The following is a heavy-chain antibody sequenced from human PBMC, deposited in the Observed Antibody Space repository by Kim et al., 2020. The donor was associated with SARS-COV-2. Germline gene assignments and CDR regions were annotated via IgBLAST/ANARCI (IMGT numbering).Heavy chain of an antibody. D-gene: IGHD2-2*01. V-gene: IGHV3-30*04. CDR1: GFTFSSYA. CDR2: ISYDGSNK. CDR3: ARDLHYCSSTSCYFQGYGDYVRESSYYYYYGMDV. J-gene: IGHJ6*02. Sequence: GGSLRLSCAASGFTFSSYAMHWVRQAPGKGLEWVAVISYDGSNKYYVDSVKGRFTIFRDNSKNTLYLQMNSLRAEDTAVYYCARDLHYCSSTSCYFQGYGDYVRESSYYYYYGMDVWGRGTTVTVSS.